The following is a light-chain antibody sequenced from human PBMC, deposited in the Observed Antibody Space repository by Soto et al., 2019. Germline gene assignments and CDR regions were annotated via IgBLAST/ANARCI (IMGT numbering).Light chain of an antibody. CDR2: MGS. CDR3: MQAVQTPWT. CDR1: QGLLHSNGFNY. V-gene: IGKV2-28*01. Sequence: EIVMTQSPLSLPVTPGEPASISCRSSQGLLHSNGFNYLDWYLQKPGQSPKLLIYMGSNRASGVPDRYSGSGSGTDFTMRISRVEAEDVGIYYCMQAVQTPWTFGQGTKVEFK. J-gene: IGKJ1*01.